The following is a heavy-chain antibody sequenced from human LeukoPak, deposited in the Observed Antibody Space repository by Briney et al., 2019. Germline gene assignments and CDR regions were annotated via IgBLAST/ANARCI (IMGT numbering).Heavy chain of an antibody. CDR2: IYPGDSDT. Sequence: GESLKISCKGSGYSFTTYWIGWVRQMPGKGLEWMGIIYPGDSDTRYSPSFQGQVTISADKSISTAYLQWSSLKASDTAMYYCARHAVRDGYNRHNDYWGQGTLVTVSS. D-gene: IGHD5-24*01. J-gene: IGHJ4*02. V-gene: IGHV5-51*01. CDR3: ARHAVRDGYNRHNDY. CDR1: GYSFTTYW.